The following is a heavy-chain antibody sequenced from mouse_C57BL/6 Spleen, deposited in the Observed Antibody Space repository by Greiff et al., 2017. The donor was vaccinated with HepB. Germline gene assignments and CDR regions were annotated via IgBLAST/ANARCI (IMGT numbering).Heavy chain of an antibody. D-gene: IGHD1-1*01. CDR3: DYYGSSYDWYFDV. CDR1: GYTFTSYG. CDR2: IYPRSGNT. Sequence: QVQLKQSGAELARPGASVKLSCKASGYTFTSYGISWVKQRTGQGLEWIGEIYPRSGNTYYNEKFKGKATLTADKSSSTAYMELRSLTSEDSAVYFCDYYGSSYDWYFDVWGTGTTVTVSS. J-gene: IGHJ1*03. V-gene: IGHV1-81*01.